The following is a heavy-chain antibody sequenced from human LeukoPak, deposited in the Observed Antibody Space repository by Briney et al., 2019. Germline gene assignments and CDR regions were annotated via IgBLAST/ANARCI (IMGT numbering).Heavy chain of an antibody. J-gene: IGHJ3*02. V-gene: IGHV4-59*08. Sequence: SETLSLTCTVSGDSISGYYWSWIRQPPGKGLEWIGYIYYTGSTNYSPSLKRRVTISVDTSKNQFSLKLSSVTAADTAVYYCARVTTIYCSSTSCPDAFDIWGQGTMVTVSS. CDR3: ARVTTIYCSSTSCPDAFDI. CDR1: GDSISGYY. CDR2: IYYTGST. D-gene: IGHD2-2*01.